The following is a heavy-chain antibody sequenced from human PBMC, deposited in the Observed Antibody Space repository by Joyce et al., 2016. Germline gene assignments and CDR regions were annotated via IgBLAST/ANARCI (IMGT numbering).Heavy chain of an antibody. CDR1: GYTFTGYY. J-gene: IGHJ4*02. CDR2: INPNRGGT. Sequence: QVQLVQSGAEVKKPGASVKVSCKASGYTFTGYYMHWVRQAPGQGLEWMGRINPNRGGTNYAQKFQGRVTMTRDTSISTAYMELSRLRSDDTAVYYCARSLLRFLEWLEIDYWGQGTLVTVSS. CDR3: ARSLLRFLEWLEIDY. V-gene: IGHV1-2*06. D-gene: IGHD3-3*01.